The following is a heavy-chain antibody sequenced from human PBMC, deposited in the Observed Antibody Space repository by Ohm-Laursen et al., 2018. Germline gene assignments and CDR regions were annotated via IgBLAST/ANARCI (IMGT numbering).Heavy chain of an antibody. CDR2: ITGSGSST. D-gene: IGHD3-22*01. J-gene: IGHJ4*02. Sequence: SLRLSCAASGFTFSSYAMSWVRQAPGKGLEWVSSITGSGSSTYYADSVKGRFTISRDNSKNTLYLQMNSLRGEDTAVYYCATDRRFDYWGQGTLVTVSS. CDR3: ATDRRFDY. V-gene: IGHV3-23*01. CDR1: GFTFSSYA.